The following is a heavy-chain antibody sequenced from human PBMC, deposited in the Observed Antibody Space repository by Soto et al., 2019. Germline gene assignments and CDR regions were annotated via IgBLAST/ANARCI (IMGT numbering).Heavy chain of an antibody. D-gene: IGHD3-3*01. CDR3: ARDHTMYGITIFGVAFPTPLQH. Sequence: TLSLTCAVSGGSISSGGYSWSWIRQPPGKGLEWIGYIYHSGSTYYNPSLKSRVTISVDTSKNQFSLKLSSVTAADTAVYYCARDHTMYGITIFGVAFPTPLQHWGQGTLVTVSS. V-gene: IGHV4-30-2*01. CDR1: GGSISSGGYS. CDR2: IYHSGST. J-gene: IGHJ1*01.